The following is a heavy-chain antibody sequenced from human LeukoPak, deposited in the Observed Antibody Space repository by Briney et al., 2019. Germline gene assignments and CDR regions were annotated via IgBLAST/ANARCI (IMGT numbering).Heavy chain of an antibody. CDR2: MNPNSGNT. CDR3: ARGEAAAY. CDR1: RYSFTSYW. Sequence: GESLKISCKGSRYSFTSYWIGWVRQATGQGLEWMGWMNPNSGNTGYAQKFQGRVTMTRNTSISTAYMELSSLRSEDTAVYYCARGEAAAYWGQGTLVTVSS. D-gene: IGHD2-15*01. J-gene: IGHJ4*02. V-gene: IGHV1-8*02.